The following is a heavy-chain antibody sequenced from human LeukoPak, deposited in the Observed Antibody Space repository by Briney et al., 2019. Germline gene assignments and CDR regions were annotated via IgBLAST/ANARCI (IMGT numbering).Heavy chain of an antibody. V-gene: IGHV3-11*01. Sequence: KSGGSLRLSCVASGFTFSDYYMTWIRQAPGKGLEWISYIGYSATTVFYADSVRGRFTISRDDAKNSLFLQMDSLRAEDTAVYYCARTLAVADHWGQGTLVTVSS. CDR2: IGYSATTV. CDR1: GFTFSDYY. CDR3: ARTLAVADH. J-gene: IGHJ4*02. D-gene: IGHD6-19*01.